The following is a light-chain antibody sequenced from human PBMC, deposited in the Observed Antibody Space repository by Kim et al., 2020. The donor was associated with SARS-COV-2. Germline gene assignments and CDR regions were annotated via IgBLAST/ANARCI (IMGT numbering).Light chain of an antibody. CDR1: QSISSW. Sequence: SASVGDRVNITCRASQSISSWLAWYQQKPGKAPKLLIYKASSLESGVPSRFSGSGSGTEFTLTISSLQPDDFATYYCQQYNKEVTFGPGTKVDIK. CDR3: QQYNKEVT. CDR2: KAS. J-gene: IGKJ3*01. V-gene: IGKV1-5*03.